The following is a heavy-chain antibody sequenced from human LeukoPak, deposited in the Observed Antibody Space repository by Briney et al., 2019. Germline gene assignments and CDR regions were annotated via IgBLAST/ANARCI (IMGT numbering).Heavy chain of an antibody. V-gene: IGHV3-23*01. CDR1: GFTFSSYG. CDR2: ISGSGGST. Sequence: GGSLRLSCAVSGFTFSSYGMSWVRQAPGKGLEWVSGISGSGGSTYYADSVKGRFTISRDNSKNTLYLQMSSLTAEDTAVYYCAKDVRQLDAFDIWGQGTMVTVSS. D-gene: IGHD2-2*01. CDR3: AKDVRQLDAFDI. J-gene: IGHJ3*02.